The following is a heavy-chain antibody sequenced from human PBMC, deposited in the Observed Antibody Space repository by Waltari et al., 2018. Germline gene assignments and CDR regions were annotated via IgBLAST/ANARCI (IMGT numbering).Heavy chain of an antibody. Sequence: EVHLLESGGGLVQPGGSLRLACAAPGFSVGPATVNWVRQAPGKGLEWVSAMNSAGDTTYAASVKGRFTISSDKSKSTLYLQMNSLRVEDTARYYCVKPLDYSGAFLPFESWGQGALVTVSS. CDR3: VKPLDYSGAFLPFES. CDR2: MNSAGDT. J-gene: IGHJ4*02. CDR1: GFSVGPAT. D-gene: IGHD1-26*01. V-gene: IGHV3-23*01.